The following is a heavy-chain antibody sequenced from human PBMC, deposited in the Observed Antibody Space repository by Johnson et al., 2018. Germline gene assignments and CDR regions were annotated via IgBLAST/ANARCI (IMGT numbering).Heavy chain of an antibody. Sequence: VQLVESGGGLVQPGGSLRLCCAASGFTFSSYAMSWVRQAPGKGLEWVSAISGSGGSPYYADSVKGRFTISRDNSKNTLYLQMNSLRAEDTAVYYCAKDLRQMVRGKYYYYGMDVWGQGTTVTVSS. CDR2: ISGSGGSP. CDR1: GFTFSSYA. CDR3: AKDLRQMVRGKYYYYGMDV. V-gene: IGHV3-23*04. J-gene: IGHJ6*02. D-gene: IGHD3-10*01.